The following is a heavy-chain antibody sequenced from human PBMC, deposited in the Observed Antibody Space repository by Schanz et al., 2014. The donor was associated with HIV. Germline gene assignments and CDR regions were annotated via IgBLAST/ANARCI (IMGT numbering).Heavy chain of an antibody. V-gene: IGHV3-30*03. CDR2: ISYDGSDK. J-gene: IGHJ6*02. CDR1: GFTFSSYG. Sequence: QVQLVESGGGVVQPGRSLRLSCAASGFTFSSYGMHWVRQAPGKGLEWAAVISYDGSDKYHADSVKGRFTISRDNSKNTLYLQMNSLRAEDTAVYYCARRSTPGGYYGMDVWGQGTTVTVSS. D-gene: IGHD2-15*01. CDR3: ARRSTPGGYYGMDV.